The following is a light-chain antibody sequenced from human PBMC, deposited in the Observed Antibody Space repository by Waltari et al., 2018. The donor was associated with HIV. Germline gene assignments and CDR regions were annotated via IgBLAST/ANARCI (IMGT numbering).Light chain of an antibody. CDR1: SSDIGAYNS. V-gene: IGLV2-14*03. Sequence: QSALTQPASVSGSPGQSITISCTGSSSDIGAYNSVSWYQQHPGKAPKLIIYCVSNRPACVSCRCSGSKAGNTASLTISGLQAEDEADYFCKSKTSSSTPCVFGTGTKVAVL. CDR3: KSKTSSSTPCV. CDR2: CVS. J-gene: IGLJ1*01.